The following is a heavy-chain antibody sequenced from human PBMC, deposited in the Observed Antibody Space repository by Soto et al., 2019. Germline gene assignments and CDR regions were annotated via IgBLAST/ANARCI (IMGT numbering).Heavy chain of an antibody. CDR2: IYSGGYT. V-gene: IGHV3-53*01. J-gene: IGHJ4*02. CDR3: ATNRGGGGY. D-gene: IGHD3-10*01. Sequence: EVQLVESGGGLIQPGGSLRLSCAVSGFTVSNNYMSWVRQAPGKGLEGVSVIYSGGYTAYGDSVKGRFTISRDNSKNTLFFQTNRRGAHARALYYCATNRGGGGYWGQGTLVTVSS. CDR1: GFTVSNNY.